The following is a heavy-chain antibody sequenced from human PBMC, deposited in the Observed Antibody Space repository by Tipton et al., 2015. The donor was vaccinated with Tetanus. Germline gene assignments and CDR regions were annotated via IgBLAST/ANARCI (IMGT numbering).Heavy chain of an antibody. CDR2: IKQDGSEK. CDR3: ARARVAVAGTRFDY. V-gene: IGHV3-7*01. CDR1: GFTFSSYW. J-gene: IGHJ4*02. D-gene: IGHD6-19*01. Sequence: SLRLSCAASGFTFSSYWMSWVRQAPGKGPEWVANIKQDGSEKYYVDSVKGRFTISRDNAKNSLYLQMNSLRAEDTAVYYCARARVAVAGTRFDYWGQGTLVTVSS.